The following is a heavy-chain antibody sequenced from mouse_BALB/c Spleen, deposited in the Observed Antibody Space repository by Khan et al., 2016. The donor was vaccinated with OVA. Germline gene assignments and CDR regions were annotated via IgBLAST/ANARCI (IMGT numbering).Heavy chain of an antibody. V-gene: IGHV1S136*01. Sequence: VQLQQSGPELVKPGASVKMSCKAAGYTFTSYVMHWVKQKPGLGLEWIGYIYPFNDDTKYNEKFIGKATLTSDKSSSTAYTELSSLTSEDSAVYYWAPVGTYCVWFAYWGQGTLVTVSA. CDR1: GYTFTSYV. CDR2: IYPFNDDT. CDR3: APVGTYCVWFAY. J-gene: IGHJ3*01. D-gene: IGHD1-1*01.